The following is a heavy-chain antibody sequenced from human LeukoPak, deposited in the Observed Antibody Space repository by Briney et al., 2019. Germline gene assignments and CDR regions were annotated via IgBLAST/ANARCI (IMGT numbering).Heavy chain of an antibody. D-gene: IGHD7-27*01. V-gene: IGHV3-7*01. CDR3: ARDLNWETY. J-gene: IGHJ4*02. Sequence: PGGSLRLSCVASGFTCSSYWMTWDRHAPGKGLEWVANIKTDGSQIYYVDSVKGRFTISRDNAKNSLYLQMNSLRAEDTAVYHCARDLNWETYWGQGTLVSVSS. CDR2: IKTDGSQI. CDR1: GFTCSSYW.